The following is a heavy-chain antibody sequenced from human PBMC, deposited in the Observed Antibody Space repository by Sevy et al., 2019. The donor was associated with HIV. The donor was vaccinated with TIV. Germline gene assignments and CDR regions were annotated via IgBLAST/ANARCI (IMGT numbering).Heavy chain of an antibody. CDR3: ARDEPYDFWSGYSAYYYYYGMDV. D-gene: IGHD3-3*01. CDR2: ISYDGSNK. CDR1: GFTFSSYA. J-gene: IGHJ6*02. Sequence: GGSLRLSCAASGFTFSSYAMHWVRQAPGKGLEWVAVISYDGSNKYYADSVKGPFTISRDHSKNTLDLQMNSLRAEDTAVYYCARDEPYDFWSGYSAYYYYYGMDVWGQGTTVTVSS. V-gene: IGHV3-30*04.